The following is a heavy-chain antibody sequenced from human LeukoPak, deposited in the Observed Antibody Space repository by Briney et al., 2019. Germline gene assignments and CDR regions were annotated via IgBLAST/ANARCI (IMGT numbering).Heavy chain of an antibody. CDR1: GYTFTSYY. V-gene: IGHV1-46*01. D-gene: IGHD3-16*01. CDR3: ARVTDYVWGSSQYYFDY. Sequence: ASVKVSCKASGYTFTSYYMHWMRQAPGQGLEWMGIINPSGGSTSYAQKFQGRVTMTRDTSTSTVYMELSSLRSEDTAVYYCARVTDYVWGSSQYYFDYWGQGTLVTVSS. J-gene: IGHJ4*02. CDR2: INPSGGST.